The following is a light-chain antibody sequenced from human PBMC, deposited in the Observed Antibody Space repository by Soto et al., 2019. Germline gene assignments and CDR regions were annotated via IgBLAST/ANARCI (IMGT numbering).Light chain of an antibody. J-gene: IGLJ2*01. CDR2: EVS. CDR1: SSDVGGYKY. V-gene: IGLV2-8*01. CDR3: SSYAGTNNLL. Sequence: QSALTRPPSASGSPGQSVTISCTGTSSDVGGYKYVSWYQQHPGKAPKLMIYEVSRRPSGVPDRFSGSKSGNTPSLTVSGLQAEDEADYYRSSYAGTNNLLFGGGTKLTVL.